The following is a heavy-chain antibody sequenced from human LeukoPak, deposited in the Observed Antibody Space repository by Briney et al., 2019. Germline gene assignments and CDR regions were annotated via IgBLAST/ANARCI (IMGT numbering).Heavy chain of an antibody. CDR1: GFTFSTYT. CDR3: ARGRVGQWLVDAFDI. J-gene: IGHJ3*02. D-gene: IGHD6-19*01. V-gene: IGHV3-21*01. CDR2: ISTSSSYI. Sequence: ETGGSLRLSCAASGFTFSTYTINWVRQAPGKGLEWVSSISTSSSYIYYADSVKGRFTISRNNAKNSLYLQMNSLRAEDTAVYYCARGRVGQWLVDAFDIWGQGTMVTVSS.